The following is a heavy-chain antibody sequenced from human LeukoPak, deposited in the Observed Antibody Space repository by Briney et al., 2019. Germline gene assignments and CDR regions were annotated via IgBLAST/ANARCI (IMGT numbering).Heavy chain of an antibody. Sequence: SETLSLTCTVSGVSISSSSYYWGWIRQPPGKGLEWIGSIYYSGSTYYNPSLKSRVTISVDTSKNQFSLKLSSVTAADTAVYYCARIALGEWLFFSMDVWGQGTTVTVSS. CDR2: IYYSGST. J-gene: IGHJ6*02. CDR3: ARIALGEWLFFSMDV. D-gene: IGHD3-3*01. V-gene: IGHV4-39*01. CDR1: GVSISSSSYY.